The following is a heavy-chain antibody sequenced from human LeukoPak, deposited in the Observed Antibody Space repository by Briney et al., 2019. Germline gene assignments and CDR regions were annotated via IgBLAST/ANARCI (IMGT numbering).Heavy chain of an antibody. J-gene: IGHJ5*02. Sequence: SETLSLTCVVSGGSISPYYWSWIRQSPGKGLEWIGYIDSSGSASYNPSLKSRVTIFVDTSKNVFSLKLSSVTAADTAVYYCARISTIPPDPWGQGTLVTVSS. CDR3: ARISTIPPDP. CDR1: GGSISPYY. D-gene: IGHD5/OR15-5a*01. CDR2: IDSSGSA. V-gene: IGHV4-59*12.